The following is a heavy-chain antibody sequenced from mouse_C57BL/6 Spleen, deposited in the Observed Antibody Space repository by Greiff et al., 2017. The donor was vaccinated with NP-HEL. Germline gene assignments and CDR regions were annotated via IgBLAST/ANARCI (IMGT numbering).Heavy chain of an antibody. V-gene: IGHV1-53*01. CDR3: ARARYDGYGDY. J-gene: IGHJ2*01. Sequence: VQLQQSGTELVKPGASVKLSCKASGYTFTSYWMHWVKQRPGQGLEWIGNINPSKGGTNYNEKFKSKATLTVDKSSSTAYMQFSSLTSEDSAVYYCARARYDGYGDYWGQGTTLTVSS. CDR2: INPSKGGT. CDR1: GYTFTSYW. D-gene: IGHD2-3*01.